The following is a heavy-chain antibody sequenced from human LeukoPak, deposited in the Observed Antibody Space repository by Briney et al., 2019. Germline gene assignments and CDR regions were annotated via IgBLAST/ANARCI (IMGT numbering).Heavy chain of an antibody. CDR3: VSGDASP. V-gene: IGHV3-74*01. CDR1: GFTFSGYW. D-gene: IGHD7-27*01. CDR2: ISGDGTIT. J-gene: IGHJ5*02. Sequence: PGGSLRLSCAGFTFSGYWMQWVRQAPGKGLVWVSRISGDGTITYCADSVKGRFSISRDTAKNTLYLQMNSLRAEDTAVYYCVSGDASPGGQGTLVTVSS.